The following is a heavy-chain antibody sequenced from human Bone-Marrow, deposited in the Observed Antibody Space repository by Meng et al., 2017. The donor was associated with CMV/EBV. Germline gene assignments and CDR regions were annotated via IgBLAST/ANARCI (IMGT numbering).Heavy chain of an antibody. CDR1: GYSISSGYY. V-gene: IGHV4-38-2*02. CDR2: IYHSGST. J-gene: IGHJ4*02. D-gene: IGHD6-19*01. CDR3: ARHYSSGWYYFDY. Sequence: SETLSLTCTVSGYSISSGYYWGWIRQPPGKGLEWIGSIYHSGSTCYNPSLKSRVTISVDTSKNQFSLKLSSVTAADTAVYYCARHYSSGWYYFDYCGQGTLVTASS.